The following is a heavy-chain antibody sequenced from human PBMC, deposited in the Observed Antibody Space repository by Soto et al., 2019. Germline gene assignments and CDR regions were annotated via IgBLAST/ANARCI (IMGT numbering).Heavy chain of an antibody. J-gene: IGHJ6*02. CDR1: GGTFRNYG. CDR3: GRYCSGGSCHTLDYYGMDV. Sequence: GASVKVSCKASGGTFRNYGIGWVRQAPGQGLEWMGGIIPVFGTTNYAQKFQGRVTITADESTSTAYREVSSLRSEDTAMFYCGRYCSGGSCHTLDYYGMDVWSQGTTVTVSS. CDR2: IIPVFGTT. V-gene: IGHV1-69*13. D-gene: IGHD2-15*01.